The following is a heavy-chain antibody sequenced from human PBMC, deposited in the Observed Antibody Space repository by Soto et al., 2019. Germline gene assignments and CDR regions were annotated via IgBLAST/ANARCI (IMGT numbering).Heavy chain of an antibody. V-gene: IGHV4-34*01. J-gene: IGHJ4*02. CDR2: IYYSGST. CDR1: GGSFSGYY. CDR3: ARGRLVPAVNFDY. D-gene: IGHD2-2*01. Sequence: PSETLSLTCAVYGGSFSGYYWGWIRQPPGRDLEWIGSIYYSGSTYYNPSLKSRVTISVDTSKNQFSLKVNSVTAADTAVYYCARGRLVPAVNFDYWGLGNLVTVSS.